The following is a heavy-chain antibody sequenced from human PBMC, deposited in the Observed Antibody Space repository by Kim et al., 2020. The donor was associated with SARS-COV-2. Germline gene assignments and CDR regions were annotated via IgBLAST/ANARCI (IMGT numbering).Heavy chain of an antibody. J-gene: IGHJ5*02. Sequence: GGSLRLSCATSGFTFSNYWMHWVRQAPGKGLVWVSRINSDGNGIGYADSVKGRFTISRDNAKNTLYLQMNSLRAEDTAVYYCTRANHMTTVTRPLNWFDPWGQGTLVTVSS. D-gene: IGHD4-17*01. CDR1: GFTFSNYW. V-gene: IGHV3-74*01. CDR3: TRANHMTTVTRPLNWFDP. CDR2: INSDGNGI.